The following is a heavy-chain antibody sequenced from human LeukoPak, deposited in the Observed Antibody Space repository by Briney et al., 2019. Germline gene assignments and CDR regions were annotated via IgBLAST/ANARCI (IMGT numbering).Heavy chain of an antibody. CDR3: ARRRGSGTQLWRYDGFDI. CDR2: AHYGGNT. Sequence: SETLPLTCTVSGGSISDYYCSWIRQPPGKGLEWVGYAHYGGNTDYNPSLKSRVTISVDTAKNQFSLKLRSVTAADTAVYYCARRRGSGTQLWRYDGFDIWRQGTVVTVSS. D-gene: IGHD5-18*01. J-gene: IGHJ3*02. V-gene: IGHV4-59*01. CDR1: GGSISDYY.